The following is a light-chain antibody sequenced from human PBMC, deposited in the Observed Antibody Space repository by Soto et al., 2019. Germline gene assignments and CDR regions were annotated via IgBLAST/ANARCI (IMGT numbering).Light chain of an antibody. CDR3: CSYAGSSTWV. Sequence: QSALTQPASVSGSPGQSITISCTGTSSDIGNYNLVSWYQQHPGKAPNLIIYEGTKRPSGVSNRFSGSKSGNTASLTISGLQAEDEADYYCCSYAGSSTWVFGGGTKLTVL. J-gene: IGLJ3*02. V-gene: IGLV2-23*01. CDR2: EGT. CDR1: SSDIGNYNL.